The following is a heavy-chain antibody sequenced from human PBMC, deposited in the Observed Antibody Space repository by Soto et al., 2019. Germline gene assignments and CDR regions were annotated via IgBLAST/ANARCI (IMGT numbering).Heavy chain of an antibody. CDR2: IYPGDSDA. D-gene: IGHD6-19*01. Sequence: GESLKISCEVSGQTFINHWIAWVRQMPGRGLEWMGIIYPGDSDARYSPSFAGQVTISVDKSITTAYLHWSSLEASDGAVYYCARQEDMAATPADAFDIWGQGTLVTVSS. CDR1: GQTFINHW. J-gene: IGHJ3*02. CDR3: ARQEDMAATPADAFDI. V-gene: IGHV5-51*01.